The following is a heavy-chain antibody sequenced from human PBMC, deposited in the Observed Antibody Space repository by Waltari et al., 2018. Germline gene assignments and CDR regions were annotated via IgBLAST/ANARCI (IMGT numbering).Heavy chain of an antibody. CDR3: ARAGYDFWSGYPNFDY. V-gene: IGHV1-2*04. CDR1: GYTFTGYY. CDR2: INPNSGGT. Sequence: QVQLVQSGAEVKKPGASVKVSCKASGYTFTGYYMPWVRQAPGQGLEWMGWINPNSGGTNYAQKFQGWVTMTRDTSISTAYMELSRLRSDDTAVYYCARAGYDFWSGYPNFDYWGQGTLVTVSS. J-gene: IGHJ4*02. D-gene: IGHD3-3*01.